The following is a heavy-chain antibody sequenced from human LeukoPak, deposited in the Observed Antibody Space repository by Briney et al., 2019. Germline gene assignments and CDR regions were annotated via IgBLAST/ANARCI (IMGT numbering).Heavy chain of an antibody. Sequence: GGSLRLSCAASGFTVSSNYMSWVRQAPGKGLEWVSVIYSGGSTYYADSVKGRFTISRDNSKNTLYLQMNSLRAEDTAVYYCARVGASRWFGEYQGLYYYYGMDVWGQGTTVTVSS. J-gene: IGHJ6*02. V-gene: IGHV3-66*01. CDR2: IYSGGST. CDR3: ARVGASRWFGEYQGLYYYYGMDV. D-gene: IGHD3-10*01. CDR1: GFTVSSNY.